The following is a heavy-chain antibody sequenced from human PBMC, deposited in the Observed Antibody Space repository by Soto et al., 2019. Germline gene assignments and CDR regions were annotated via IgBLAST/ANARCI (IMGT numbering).Heavy chain of an antibody. Sequence: ASVKVSCKASGYTFTSYGISWVRQAPGQGLEWMGWISAYNGNTNYAQKLQGRVTMTTDTSTSTAYMELRSLRSDDTAVYYCAREGLGGYDSSDWFDPWGQGTLVTVSS. J-gene: IGHJ5*02. V-gene: IGHV1-18*01. CDR2: ISAYNGNT. CDR1: GYTFTSYG. D-gene: IGHD3-22*01. CDR3: AREGLGGYDSSDWFDP.